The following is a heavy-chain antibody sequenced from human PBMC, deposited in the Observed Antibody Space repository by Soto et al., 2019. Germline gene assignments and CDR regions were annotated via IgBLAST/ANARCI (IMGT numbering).Heavy chain of an antibody. V-gene: IGHV1-8*01. CDR2: MNPNSGNT. J-gene: IGHJ4*02. CDR3: AGKETAAAGIRIDY. CDR1: GYTFTSYD. Sequence: VQLVQSGAEVKKPGASVKVSCKASGYTFTSYDINWVRQATGQGLEWMGWMNPNSGNTGYAQKFQGRVTMTRNTSISTAYMELSSLRSEDTAVYYYAGKETAAAGIRIDYWGQGTLVTVSS. D-gene: IGHD6-13*01.